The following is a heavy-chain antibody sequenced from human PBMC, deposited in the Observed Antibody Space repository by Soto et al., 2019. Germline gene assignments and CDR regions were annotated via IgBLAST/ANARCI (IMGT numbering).Heavy chain of an antibody. CDR1: GGTFSSYA. D-gene: IGHD2-2*01. CDR3: AREVLVPAADYYYGMDV. J-gene: IGHJ6*02. Sequence: GASVKVSCKASGGTFSSYAISWVRQAPGQGLEWMGGIIPIFGTANYAQKFQGRVTITADESTSTAYMELSSLRSEDTAVYYCAREVLVPAADYYYGMDVWGQGTTVTVSS. V-gene: IGHV1-69*13. CDR2: IIPIFGTA.